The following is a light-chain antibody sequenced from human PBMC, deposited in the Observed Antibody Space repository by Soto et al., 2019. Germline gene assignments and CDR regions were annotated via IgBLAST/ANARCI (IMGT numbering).Light chain of an antibody. Sequence: EIGLTQSPATLSLSPGERATLSCRASQSVSSYLACYQQKPGQAPRLLIYAASNRATGLPARFSGSGSGTDFPLTISSLEPEDFAVYYCQQRSNWLTFGGGTKVDIK. CDR3: QQRSNWLT. J-gene: IGKJ4*01. CDR1: QSVSSY. V-gene: IGKV3-11*01. CDR2: AAS.